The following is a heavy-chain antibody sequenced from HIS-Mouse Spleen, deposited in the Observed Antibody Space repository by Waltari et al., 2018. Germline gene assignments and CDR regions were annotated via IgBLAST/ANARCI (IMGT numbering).Heavy chain of an antibody. J-gene: IGHJ4*02. CDR3: AQNYYGSGSYYY. CDR2: ISGSGGST. V-gene: IGHV3-23*01. Sequence: EVQLLASGGGLVQPGGSLRLSGSASGFAFSSRAMSWVRQAPGKGLEWVSAISGSGGSTYYADSVKGRFTISRDNSKNTLYLQMNSLRAEDTAVYYCAQNYYGSGSYYYWGQGTLVTVSS. D-gene: IGHD3-10*01. CDR1: GFAFSSRA.